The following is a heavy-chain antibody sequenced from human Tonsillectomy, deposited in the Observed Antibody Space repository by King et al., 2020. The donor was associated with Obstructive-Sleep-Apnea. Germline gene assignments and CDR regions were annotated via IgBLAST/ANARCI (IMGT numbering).Heavy chain of an antibody. V-gene: IGHV3-53*04. CDR2: IYSGGAT. Sequence: VQLVESGGGLVQPGGSLRLSCVASGLTVSNNYMSWVRPAPGKGLEWGSGIYSGGATYYADSVKGRFTISRHSSKNTLYLQMNSLRVEDTAVYYCARDHPNTSSSSWYRGDAFDIWGQGTMVTVSS. D-gene: IGHD6-13*01. J-gene: IGHJ3*02. CDR1: GLTVSNNY. CDR3: ARDHPNTSSSSWYRGDAFDI.